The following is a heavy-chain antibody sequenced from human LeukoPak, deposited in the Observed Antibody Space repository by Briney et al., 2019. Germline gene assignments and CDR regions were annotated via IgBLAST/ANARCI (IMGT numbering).Heavy chain of an antibody. J-gene: IGHJ6*03. D-gene: IGHD3-22*01. CDR1: GFTFSSYG. CDR3: AKNYYGSSGYPLYYYYYMDV. CDR2: IRYDGSNK. Sequence: GGSLRLSCAASGFTFSSYGMHWVRQAPGKGLEWVAFIRYDGSNKYYADSVKGRFAISRDNSKNTLYLQMNSLRAEDTAVYYCAKNYYGSSGYPLYYYYYMDVWGKGTTVTVSS. V-gene: IGHV3-30*02.